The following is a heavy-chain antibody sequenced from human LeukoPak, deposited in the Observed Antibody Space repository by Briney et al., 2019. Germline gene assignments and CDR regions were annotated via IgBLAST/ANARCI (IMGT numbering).Heavy chain of an antibody. D-gene: IGHD3-22*01. CDR1: GFAFSDHY. CDR3: ARGSPNEYDSSGYYSPLGY. J-gene: IGHJ4*02. CDR2: IPYDGSNK. Sequence: GGSLRLSCAASGFAFSDHYMSWVRQAPGKGLVGVAVIPYDGSNKYYADSVKGRFTTSRDNAKNSLYLQMNSLRAEDTAVYYCARGSPNEYDSSGYYSPLGYWGQGTLVIVST. V-gene: IGHV3-30-3*01.